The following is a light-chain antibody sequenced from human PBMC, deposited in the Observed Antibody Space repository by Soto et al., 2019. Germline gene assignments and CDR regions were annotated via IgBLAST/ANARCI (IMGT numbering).Light chain of an antibody. V-gene: IGKV3-15*01. J-gene: IGKJ1*01. CDR3: KQYNNWPWT. CDR1: QSVSSN. CDR2: GAS. Sequence: EIVMTQSPATLSVSPGERATLSCRASQSVSSNLAWYQQKPGQAPRLLIYGASTRATGIPARFSGSGSGTEFTLTIRSLQSEEFAVYYCKQYNNWPWTFGQGTKVDIK.